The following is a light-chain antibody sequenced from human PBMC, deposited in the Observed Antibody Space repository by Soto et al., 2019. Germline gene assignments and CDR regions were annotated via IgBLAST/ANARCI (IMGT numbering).Light chain of an antibody. V-gene: IGLV2-14*01. CDR3: TSSSSESLYV. J-gene: IGLJ1*01. CDR1: SSDVGGNKY. CDR2: KVS. Sequence: QSALTQPASVSGSPGQSITISCTGTSSDVGGNKYVSWYQQYPGKVPKLLINKVSNRPSGVSNRFSGSKSGNTASLTISGLLAEDEEDYCCTSSSSESLYVFGTGTKVTVL.